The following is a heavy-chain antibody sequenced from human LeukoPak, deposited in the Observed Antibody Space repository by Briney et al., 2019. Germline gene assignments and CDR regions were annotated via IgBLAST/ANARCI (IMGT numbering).Heavy chain of an antibody. J-gene: IGHJ4*02. CDR2: MKHDGSAK. CDR1: GFTFSTFW. CDR3: ARDVDGNLDY. Sequence: GGSLRLSCVGSGFTFSTFWMAWVRQAPGQGLEWVANMKHDGSAKHYVDSVKGRFTNSRDNAKNSLYLQMNSLRAEDTAVDYCARDVDGNLDYWGQGTLVTVSS. D-gene: IGHD1-14*01. V-gene: IGHV3-7*01.